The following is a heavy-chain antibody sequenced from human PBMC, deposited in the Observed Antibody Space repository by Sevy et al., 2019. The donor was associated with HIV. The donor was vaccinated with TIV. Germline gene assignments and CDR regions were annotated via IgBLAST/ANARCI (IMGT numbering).Heavy chain of an antibody. D-gene: IGHD6-19*01. CDR1: GASISSSGYY. Sequence: SESLSLTCTVSGASISSSGYYWGWIRQPPGKGLEWIASINYSGITFYNPSLKSRVTISADTSENQFSLRLSSVTAADTAIYYCAGPILIHTSGWNYFDFWGQGTVVTVSS. CDR2: INYSGIT. V-gene: IGHV4-39*01. J-gene: IGHJ4*02. CDR3: AGPILIHTSGWNYFDF.